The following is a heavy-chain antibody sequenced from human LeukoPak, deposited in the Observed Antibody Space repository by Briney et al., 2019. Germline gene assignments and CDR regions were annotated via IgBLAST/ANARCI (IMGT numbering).Heavy chain of an antibody. CDR2: IYPGASDI. CDR3: ARCSTCARSSGYYDAFDI. CDR1: GGYW. D-gene: IGHD3-22*01. Sequence: GGSLKISCKDSGGYWIGWVRQMAGKRLEGMGIIYPGASDIRYSPSFQGQVTISGDGSTSTAYLQWSSLKASDTAMYYCARCSTCARSSGYYDAFDIWGQGTMVTVSS. J-gene: IGHJ3*02. V-gene: IGHV5-51*01.